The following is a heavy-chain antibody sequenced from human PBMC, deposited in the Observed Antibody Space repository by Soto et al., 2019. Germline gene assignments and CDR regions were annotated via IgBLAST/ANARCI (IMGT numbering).Heavy chain of an antibody. V-gene: IGHV3-30-3*01. CDR3: ARDTPVLRFLEWLLARTLDY. D-gene: IGHD3-3*01. Sequence: GGSLRLSCAASGFTFSSYAMHWVRQAPGKGLEWVAVISYDGSNKYYADSVKGRFTISRDNSKNTLYLQMNSLRAEDTAVYYCARDTPVLRFLEWLLARTLDYWGQGTLVTV. J-gene: IGHJ4*02. CDR2: ISYDGSNK. CDR1: GFTFSSYA.